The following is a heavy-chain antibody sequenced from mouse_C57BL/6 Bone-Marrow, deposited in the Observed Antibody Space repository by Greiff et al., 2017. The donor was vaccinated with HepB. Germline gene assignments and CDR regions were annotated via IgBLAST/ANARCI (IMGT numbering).Heavy chain of an antibody. CDR1: GYTFTSYG. D-gene: IGHD2-12*01. CDR2: IYPRSGNT. V-gene: IGHV1-81*01. Sequence: VQLMESGAELARPGASVKLSCKASGYTFTSYGISWVKQRTGQGLEWIGEIYPRSGNTYYNEKFKGKATLTADKSSSTAYMELRSLTSEDSAVYFCARYCYYWFAYWGQGTLVTVSA. J-gene: IGHJ3*01. CDR3: ARYCYYWFAY.